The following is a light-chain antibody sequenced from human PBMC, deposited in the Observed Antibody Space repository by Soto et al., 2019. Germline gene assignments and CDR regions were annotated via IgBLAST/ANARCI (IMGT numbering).Light chain of an antibody. CDR2: GAS. Sequence: EIVLTQSPGTLSLSPGERATLSCRASLSVSSSYLAWYQQKPGQAPRLLIYGASSRATGIPDRFSGSGSRTDFTLTISRLEPEDFAVYYCQQYGSSPGTFGQGTKVDIK. CDR3: QQYGSSPGT. V-gene: IGKV3-20*01. J-gene: IGKJ1*01. CDR1: LSVSSSY.